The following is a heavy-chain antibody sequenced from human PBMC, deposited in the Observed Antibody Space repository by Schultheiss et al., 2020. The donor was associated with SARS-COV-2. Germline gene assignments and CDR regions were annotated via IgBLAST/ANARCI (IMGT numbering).Heavy chain of an antibody. V-gene: IGHV4-34*01. CDR3: ARGMPRPRIAVAGSGGYFQH. J-gene: IGHJ1*01. D-gene: IGHD6-19*01. CDR2: INHSGST. Sequence: GSLRLSCAVYGGSFSGYYWSWIRQPPGKGLEWIGEINHSGSTNYNPSLKSRVTISVDTSKNQFSLKLSSVTAADTAVYYCARGMPRPRIAVAGSGGYFQHWGQGTLVTVSS. CDR1: GGSFSGYY.